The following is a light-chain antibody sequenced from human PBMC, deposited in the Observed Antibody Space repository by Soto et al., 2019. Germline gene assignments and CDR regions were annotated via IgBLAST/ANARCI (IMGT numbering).Light chain of an antibody. CDR1: QSVRTS. V-gene: IGKV3-11*01. CDR2: DAS. Sequence: EVVLTQSPATLPLSPGERATLSCRASQSVRTSLAWYQHKPGQAPRLVIYDASLRANGVPARFGGSGSGTDFTLTINSLEPEDFAVYYCQQRNVWPPITFGQGTRLEIK. J-gene: IGKJ5*01. CDR3: QQRNVWPPIT.